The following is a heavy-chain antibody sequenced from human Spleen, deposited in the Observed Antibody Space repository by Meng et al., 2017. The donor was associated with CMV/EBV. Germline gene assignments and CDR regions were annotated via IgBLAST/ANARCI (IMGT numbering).Heavy chain of an antibody. J-gene: IGHJ4*02. V-gene: IGHV3-23*03. CDR1: GFTFSSYA. Sequence: GGSLRLSCAASGFTFSSYAMNWVRQAPGKGLEWVSLIYSGGSSTYYADSVKGRFTISRDNSKDTLYLQMNSLRAEDTAIYYCAKDGVVAPAADRGGFHCDYWGQGTLVTVSS. CDR2: IYSGGSST. CDR3: AKDGVVAPAADRGGFHCDY. D-gene: IGHD2-2*01.